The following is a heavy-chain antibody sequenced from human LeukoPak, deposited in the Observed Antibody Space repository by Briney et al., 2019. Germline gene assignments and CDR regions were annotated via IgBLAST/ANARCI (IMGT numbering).Heavy chain of an antibody. CDR1: GSPFNSYY. D-gene: IGHD4-17*01. CDR2: IHTSGSA. V-gene: IGHV4-4*07. CDR3: ARDIVYLIDEDYG. Sequence: SETLSLTCTVSGSPFNSYYWSWIRQPAGKGLEWIGRIHTSGSAEYNPSLQSRVTLSVDVSKKQFSLKMTSATAADTAVYYCARDIVYLIDEDYGWGQGTLVTVSS. J-gene: IGHJ4*02.